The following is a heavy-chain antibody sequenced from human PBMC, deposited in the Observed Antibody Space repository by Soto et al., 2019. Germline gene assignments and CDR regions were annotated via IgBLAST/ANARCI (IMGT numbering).Heavy chain of an antibody. D-gene: IGHD1-26*01. CDR1: GFTLSSYD. V-gene: IGHV3-30*18. CDR3: VKEGYAGSYAAS. Sequence: GSLRLSCAASGFTLSSYDMQWVRQSPGKGLDWVATISYDGSKEDYADSVKGRFTISRDNSKNTLYLQMNSLRVDDTAIYFCVKEGYAGSYAASWGQGTLVTVSS. CDR2: ISYDGSKE. J-gene: IGHJ5*02.